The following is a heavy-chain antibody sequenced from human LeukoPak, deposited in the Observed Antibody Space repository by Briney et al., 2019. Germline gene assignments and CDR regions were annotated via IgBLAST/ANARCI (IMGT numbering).Heavy chain of an antibody. D-gene: IGHD3-22*01. Sequence: GGSLRLSCAASGFTFSSYSMNWVRQAPGKGLEWVSYISTSSNTKHYADSVKGRFTISRDNAKNSLYLQMSSLRDEDTAVYYCARDRGTSGYLPWGQGTLVTVSS. CDR1: GFTFSSYS. V-gene: IGHV3-48*02. CDR2: ISTSSNTK. CDR3: ARDRGTSGYLP. J-gene: IGHJ5*02.